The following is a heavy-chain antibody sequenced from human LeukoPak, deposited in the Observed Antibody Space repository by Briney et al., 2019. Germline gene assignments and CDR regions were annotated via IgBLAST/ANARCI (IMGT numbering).Heavy chain of an antibody. Sequence: SQTLSLTCTVSAGSISSGGYYWSWIRQHPGKGLEWIGYIYYSGSTYYNPSLKSRVTISVDTSKNQFSLKLSSVTAADTAVYYCARAFLAEYYFGLWGQGTLVTVSS. CDR3: ARAFLAEYYFGL. V-gene: IGHV4-31*03. CDR2: IYYSGST. CDR1: AGSISSGGYY. J-gene: IGHJ4*02. D-gene: IGHD1-14*01.